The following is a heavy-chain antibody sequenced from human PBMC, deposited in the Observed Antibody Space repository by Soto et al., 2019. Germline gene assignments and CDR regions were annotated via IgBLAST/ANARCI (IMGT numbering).Heavy chain of an antibody. D-gene: IGHD3-22*01. V-gene: IGHV1-18*01. CDR3: AREHGYYYDSSGYYPVFYFDY. Sequence: ASVKVSCKASGYTFTSYGISWVRQAPGQGLEWMGWISAYNGNTNYAQKLQGRVTMTTDTSTSTAYMELRSLRSDDTAVYYCAREHGYYYDSSGYYPVFYFDYWGQGTLVTVSS. CDR2: ISAYNGNT. CDR1: GYTFTSYG. J-gene: IGHJ4*02.